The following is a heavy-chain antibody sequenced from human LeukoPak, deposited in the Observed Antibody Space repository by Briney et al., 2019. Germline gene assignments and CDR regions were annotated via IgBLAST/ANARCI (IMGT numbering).Heavy chain of an antibody. CDR2: IWYDGSNK. D-gene: IGHD6-19*01. CDR3: ARDRYPLRSGPFDY. Sequence: GRSLRLSCAASGFTFSSYGMHWVRQAPGKGLEWVAVIWYDGSNKYYADSVKGRFTTSRDNPKNTLYLQMNSLRAEDTAVYYCARDRYPLRSGPFDYWGQGTLVTVSS. J-gene: IGHJ4*02. V-gene: IGHV3-33*01. CDR1: GFTFSSYG.